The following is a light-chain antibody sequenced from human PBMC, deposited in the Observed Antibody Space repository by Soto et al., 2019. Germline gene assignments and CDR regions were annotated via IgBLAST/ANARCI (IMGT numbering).Light chain of an antibody. Sequence: EIVLTQSPGTLSLSPGERATLSCRASESVSSSYLAWYQQKPGQAPRLLIFIASSRAAGIPDRFSGSGSGTDFTITISRLEPEDIAVYYCQQYGSSPWTFGQGTKVEIK. CDR1: ESVSSSY. CDR3: QQYGSSPWT. J-gene: IGKJ1*01. CDR2: IAS. V-gene: IGKV3-20*01.